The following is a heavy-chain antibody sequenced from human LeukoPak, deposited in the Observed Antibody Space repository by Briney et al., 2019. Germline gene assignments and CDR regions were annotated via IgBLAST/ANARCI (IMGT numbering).Heavy chain of an antibody. D-gene: IGHD2-2*01. CDR2: IYYSGST. Sequence: PSETLSLTCTVSGGSISSYYWSWIRQPPGKGLEWIGYIYYSGSTNYNPSLKSRVTISVDTSKNQFSLKLSSVTAADTAVYYCARGEPAANTFDYWGQGTLVTVSS. CDR3: ARGEPAANTFDY. J-gene: IGHJ4*02. V-gene: IGHV4-59*01. CDR1: GGSISSYY.